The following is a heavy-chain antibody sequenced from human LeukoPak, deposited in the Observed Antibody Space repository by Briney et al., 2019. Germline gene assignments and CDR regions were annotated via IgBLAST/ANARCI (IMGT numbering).Heavy chain of an antibody. CDR1: GYTLTELS. Sequence: ASVKVSCKVSGYTLTELSMHWVRQAPGKGLEWMGGFDPEDGETIYAQKFQGRVTMTEDTSTDTAYMELSSLRSEDTAVYYCATKQYYDYVWGSNRSGDYWGQGTLVTVSS. CDR2: FDPEDGET. D-gene: IGHD3-16*02. V-gene: IGHV1-24*01. CDR3: ATKQYYDYVWGSNRSGDY. J-gene: IGHJ4*02.